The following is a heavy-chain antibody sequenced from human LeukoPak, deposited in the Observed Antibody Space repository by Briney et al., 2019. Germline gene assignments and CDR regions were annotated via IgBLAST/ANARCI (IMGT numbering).Heavy chain of an antibody. D-gene: IGHD1-7*01. J-gene: IGHJ4*02. CDR1: GFTFSTYN. CDR3: ARDRDWNSGFDY. V-gene: IGHV3-21*01. CDR2: ISTSSSYI. Sequence: GGSLRLSCAASGFTFSTYNMKWVRQAPGKGLEWVSSISTSSSYIYYADSVKGRFTISRNNARNSLNLQMNSLRVEDTAVYYCARDRDWNSGFDYWGQGTLVTVSS.